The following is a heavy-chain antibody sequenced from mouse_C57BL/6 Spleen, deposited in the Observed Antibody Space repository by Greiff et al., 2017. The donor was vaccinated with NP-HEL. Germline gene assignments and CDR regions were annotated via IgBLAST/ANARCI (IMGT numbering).Heavy chain of an antibody. CDR1: GYTFTDYN. CDR2: INPNNGGT. CDR3: ARYYYDYGRYFDV. D-gene: IGHD2-4*01. V-gene: IGHV1-22*01. J-gene: IGHJ1*03. Sequence: VQLQQSGPELVKPGASVKMSCKESGYTFTDYNMHWVKQSHGKSLEWIGYINPNNGGTSYNQKFKGKATLTVNKSSSTAYMELRSLTSEDSAVYYCARYYYDYGRYFDVWGTVTTVTVSS.